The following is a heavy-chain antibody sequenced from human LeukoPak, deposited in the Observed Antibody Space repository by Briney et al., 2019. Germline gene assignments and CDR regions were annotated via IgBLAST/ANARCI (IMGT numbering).Heavy chain of an antibody. D-gene: IGHD3-10*01. CDR2: IYTSGST. J-gene: IGHJ6*03. CDR3: ARAGMVRGNSRNYYYMDV. Sequence: SETLSLTCTVSGGSISSYYWSWIRQPAGKGLEWIGRIYTSGSTNYNPSLKSRVTISVDTSKNQFSLKLSSVIAADTAVYYCARAGMVRGNSRNYYYMDVWGKGTTVTISS. CDR1: GGSISSYY. V-gene: IGHV4-4*07.